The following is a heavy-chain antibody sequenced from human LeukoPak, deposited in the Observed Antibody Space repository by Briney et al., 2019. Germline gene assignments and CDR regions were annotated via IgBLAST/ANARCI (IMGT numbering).Heavy chain of an antibody. V-gene: IGHV4-34*01. CDR1: GGSFSGYY. Sequence: SETLSLTCAVYGGSFSGYYWSWIRQPPGKGLEWIGEINHSGSTNYNPSLKSRVTISVDTSKNQFSLKLSSVTAADTAVCYCVSRGWRSARSWSFDYWGQGTLVTVSS. J-gene: IGHJ4*02. CDR3: VSRGWRSARSWSFDY. CDR2: INHSGST. D-gene: IGHD6-13*01.